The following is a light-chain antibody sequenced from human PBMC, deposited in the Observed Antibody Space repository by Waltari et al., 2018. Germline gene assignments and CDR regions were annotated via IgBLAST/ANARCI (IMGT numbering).Light chain of an antibody. Sequence: QSALTQPRSVSGSPGQSVTISCTGTSGDVGGYNYVSWYQQHPGKAPKLMIYDVSKRPAGCAVRFSGSKSGNTASLTISGLQAEDEADYYCCSYAGSYTWVFGGGTKLTVL. CDR2: DVS. J-gene: IGLJ2*01. CDR1: SGDVGGYNY. CDR3: CSYAGSYTWV. V-gene: IGLV2-11*01.